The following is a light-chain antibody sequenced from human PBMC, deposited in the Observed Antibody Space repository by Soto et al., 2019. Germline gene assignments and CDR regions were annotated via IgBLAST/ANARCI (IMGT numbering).Light chain of an antibody. CDR1: QDISNS. V-gene: IGKV1-39*01. Sequence: DIQMTQSPSSLSASVGDRVTITCQASQDISNSLNWYQQRPGKAPKLLIYAASSLQSGVPSRFSSSGSGTDFTLTISSLQPEDFATYYCQQSYSTLSWTFGQGTKVDIK. CDR3: QQSYSTLSWT. CDR2: AAS. J-gene: IGKJ1*01.